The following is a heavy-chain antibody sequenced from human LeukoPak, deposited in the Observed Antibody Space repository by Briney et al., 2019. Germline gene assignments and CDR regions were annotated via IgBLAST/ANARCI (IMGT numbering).Heavy chain of an antibody. CDR2: INPNSGGT. CDR3: ARVEDYGDERWFDP. CDR1: GYTFTGYY. J-gene: IGHJ5*02. D-gene: IGHD4-17*01. Sequence: ASVKVSCKASGYTFTGYYMHWVRQAPGQGLEWMGWINPNSGGTNYAQKFQGRVTMTRDTSISTAYMELSRLRSDDTAVYYCARVEDYGDERWFDPWGQGTLVTVSS. V-gene: IGHV1-2*02.